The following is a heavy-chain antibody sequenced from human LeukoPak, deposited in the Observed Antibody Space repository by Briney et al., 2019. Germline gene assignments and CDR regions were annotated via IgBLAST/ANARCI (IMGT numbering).Heavy chain of an antibody. CDR1: GFTFSSYA. V-gene: IGHV3-23*01. CDR2: ISGSGGST. J-gene: IGHJ4*02. D-gene: IGHD3-22*01. Sequence: HPGGSLRLSCAASGFTFSSYATSWVRQAPGKGLEWVSAISGSGGSTYYADSVKGRFTISRDNSKNTLYLQMNSLRAEDTAVYYCARARAYYYDSSGYYDYWGQGTLVTVSS. CDR3: ARARAYYYDSSGYYDY.